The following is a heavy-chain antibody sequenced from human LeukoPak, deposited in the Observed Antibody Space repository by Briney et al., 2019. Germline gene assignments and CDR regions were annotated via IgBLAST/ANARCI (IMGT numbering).Heavy chain of an antibody. V-gene: IGHV1-2*02. J-gene: IGHJ6*03. Sequence: ASVKVSCKASGYTFTGYYIHWVRQAPGQGLEWMGWINPNSGGTNYAQKFQGRVTMTRDTSISTAYMELSRLRSDDTAVYYCARDRDDFWSGYSNYYYYYMDVWGKGTTVTVSS. CDR2: INPNSGGT. CDR1: GYTFTGYY. D-gene: IGHD3-3*01. CDR3: ARDRDDFWSGYSNYYYYYMDV.